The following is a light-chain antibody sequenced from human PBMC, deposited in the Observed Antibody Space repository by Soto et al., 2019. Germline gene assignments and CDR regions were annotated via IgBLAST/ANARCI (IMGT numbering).Light chain of an antibody. V-gene: IGKV4-1*01. CDR2: WAS. J-gene: IGKJ1*01. CDR1: QSVLLTANHKNC. CDR3: QQYYNTQT. Sequence: DIVMTQSPDSLAVSLGESATINCKSSQSVLLTANHKNCLAWFQQKPGHPPKLLIYWASIRESGVPDRFRGGGSGTDFNLNINNVQAEDVAVYYCQQYYNTQTFGKGTK.